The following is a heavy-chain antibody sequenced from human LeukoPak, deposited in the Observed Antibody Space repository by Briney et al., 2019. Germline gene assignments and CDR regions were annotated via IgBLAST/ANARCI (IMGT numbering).Heavy chain of an antibody. J-gene: IGHJ5*02. D-gene: IGHD2-15*01. CDR1: GGTFSSYA. CDR2: IIPIFGTA. V-gene: IGHV1-69*13. Sequence: GASVKVSCKASGGTFSSYAISWVRQAPGQGLEWMGGIIPIFGTANYAQKFQGRVTITADESTSTAYMELSSLRSEDTAVYYCAREHIVVVVAAGAFDPWGQGTLVTVSS. CDR3: AREHIVVVVAAGAFDP.